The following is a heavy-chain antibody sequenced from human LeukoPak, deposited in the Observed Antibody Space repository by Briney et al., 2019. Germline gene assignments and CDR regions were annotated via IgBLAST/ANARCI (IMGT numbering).Heavy chain of an antibody. J-gene: IGHJ4*02. CDR3: ARDSRGSSWTYYYFDY. Sequence: GGSLRLSCAASGFTFSSYWMSWVRQAPGKGLEWVANIKQDGSEKYYVDSVKGRFTISGDNAENSLYLQMNSLRAEDTAVYYCARDSRGSSWTYYYFDYWGQGTLVTVSS. V-gene: IGHV3-7*01. D-gene: IGHD6-13*01. CDR1: GFTFSSYW. CDR2: IKQDGSEK.